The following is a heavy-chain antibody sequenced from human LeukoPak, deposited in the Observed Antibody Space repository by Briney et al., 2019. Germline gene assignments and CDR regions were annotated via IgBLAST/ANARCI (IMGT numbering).Heavy chain of an antibody. CDR3: ASPHLYSSSWPLFDY. Sequence: SETLSLTCAVYGGSFSGYYWSWIRQPPGKGLEWIGEINHSGSTNYNPSLKSRVTISVDTSKNQFSLKLSSVTAADTAVYYCASPHLYSSSWPLFDYWGQGTLVTVSS. J-gene: IGHJ4*02. CDR1: GGSFSGYY. D-gene: IGHD6-13*01. CDR2: INHSGST. V-gene: IGHV4-34*01.